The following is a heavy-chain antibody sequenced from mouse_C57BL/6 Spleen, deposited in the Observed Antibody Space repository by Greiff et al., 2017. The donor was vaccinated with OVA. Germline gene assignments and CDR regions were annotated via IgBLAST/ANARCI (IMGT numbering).Heavy chain of an antibody. J-gene: IGHJ2*01. D-gene: IGHD2-1*01. Sequence: QVQLQQPGAELVKPGASVKMSCKASGYTFTSYWITWVKQRPGQGLEWIGDIYPGSGSTNYNEKFKSKATLTVDTSSSTAYMQLSSLTSEDSAVYYCARGRAIYYGNLPYYFDYWGQGTTLTVSS. V-gene: IGHV1-55*01. CDR2: IYPGSGST. CDR1: GYTFTSYW. CDR3: ARGRAIYYGNLPYYFDY.